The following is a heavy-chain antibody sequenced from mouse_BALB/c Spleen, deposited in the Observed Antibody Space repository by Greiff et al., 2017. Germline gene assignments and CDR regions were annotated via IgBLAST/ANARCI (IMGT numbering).Heavy chain of an antibody. J-gene: IGHJ2*01. CDR1: GFSLTSYG. Sequence: QVQLKQSGPDLVAPSQCLSITCTVSGFSLTSYGVHWVRQPPGKGLEWLVVIWSDGSPTYYSALKSRLSISTDNSKSQVFLKMNSRQTDDTAMYYCARHEGYYDYALDYWGQGTTLTVSA. CDR3: ARHEGYYDYALDY. CDR2: IWSDGSP. V-gene: IGHV2-6-2*01. D-gene: IGHD2-4*01.